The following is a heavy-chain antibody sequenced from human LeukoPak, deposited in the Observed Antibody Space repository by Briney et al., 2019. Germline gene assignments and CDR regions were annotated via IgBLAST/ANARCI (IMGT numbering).Heavy chain of an antibody. Sequence: KPSETLSLTCTGSGGSISSYYWSWIRQPPGKGLEWIGYIYYSGSTNYNPSLKSRVTISVDTSKNQFSLKLSSVTAADTAVYYCARDRGIGRGYYYYGMDVWGQGTTVTVSS. CDR3: ARDRGIGRGYYYYGMDV. J-gene: IGHJ6*02. CDR1: GGSISSYY. D-gene: IGHD6-13*01. CDR2: IYYSGST. V-gene: IGHV4-59*12.